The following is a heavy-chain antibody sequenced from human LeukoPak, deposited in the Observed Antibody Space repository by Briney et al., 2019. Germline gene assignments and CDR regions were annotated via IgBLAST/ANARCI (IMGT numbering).Heavy chain of an antibody. CDR2: IRSSGSTI. CDR1: GFTFSDYE. Sequence: GGSLRLSCAASGFTFSDYEMHWVRQAPGKGLDWVSYIRSSGSTIYYADSVKGRFTISRDNAEDSLFLQMNSLRAEDTALYYCVRVSLVVGNLIDYWGQGAPVTVSS. V-gene: IGHV3-48*03. CDR3: VRVSLVVGNLIDY. D-gene: IGHD6-19*01. J-gene: IGHJ4*02.